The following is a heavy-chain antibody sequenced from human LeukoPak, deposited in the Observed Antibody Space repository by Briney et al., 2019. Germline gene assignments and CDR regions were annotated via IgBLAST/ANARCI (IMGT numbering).Heavy chain of an antibody. CDR3: ARERSDDFWSGYYTGYFDY. Sequence: ASVKVSCKASGYTFTGYYIHWVRQAPGQGLEWMGWINPNSGGTNYAQKFQGRVTMTRDTSISTAYMELSRLRSDDTAVYYCARERSDDFWSGYYTGYFDYWGQGTLVTVSS. J-gene: IGHJ4*02. V-gene: IGHV1-2*02. CDR2: INPNSGGT. CDR1: GYTFTGYY. D-gene: IGHD3-3*01.